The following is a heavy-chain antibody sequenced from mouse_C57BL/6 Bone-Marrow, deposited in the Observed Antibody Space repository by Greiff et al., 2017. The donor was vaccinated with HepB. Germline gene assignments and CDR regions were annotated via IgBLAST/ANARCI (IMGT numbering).Heavy chain of an antibody. CDR3: ALYYSNYYWYFDV. CDR2: IWTGGGT. D-gene: IGHD2-5*01. J-gene: IGHJ1*03. V-gene: IGHV2-9-1*01. CDR1: GFSLTSYA. Sequence: VQGVESGPGLVAPSQSLSITCTVSGFSLTSYAISWVRQPPGKGLEWLGVIWTGGGTNYNSSLKSRLSISKDNSKSQVFLKMNSLQTDDTARYYCALYYSNYYWYFDVWGTGTTVTVSS.